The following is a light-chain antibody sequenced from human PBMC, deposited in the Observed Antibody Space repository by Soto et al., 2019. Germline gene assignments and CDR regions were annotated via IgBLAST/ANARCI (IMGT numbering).Light chain of an antibody. CDR3: QAWDTGTMI. CDR2: QDK. Sequence: SYELTQPSSVSVSPGQTASIICSGDELGNKYVWWYQQKPGQTPVLVIFQDKKRPSGISDRFSGSNSGNTATLTISGTQAVDEADYFCQAWDTGTMIFGGGTKVTVL. J-gene: IGLJ2*01. V-gene: IGLV3-1*01. CDR1: ELGNKY.